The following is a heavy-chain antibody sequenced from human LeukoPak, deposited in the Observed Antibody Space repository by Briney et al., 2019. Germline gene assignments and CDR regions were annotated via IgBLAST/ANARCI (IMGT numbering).Heavy chain of an antibody. CDR2: IHGSGSP. J-gene: IGHJ5*02. Sequence: SETLSLTCTVSGDSISNNFWTWVRQPQGKGLEWIGYIHGSGSPNYNPSLESRVTMSVDTSKNQFSLKLNSVTAADSAVYYCARGGWSHDSWGQGTLITVSS. V-gene: IGHV4-59*01. D-gene: IGHD6-19*01. CDR1: GDSISNNF. CDR3: ARGGWSHDS.